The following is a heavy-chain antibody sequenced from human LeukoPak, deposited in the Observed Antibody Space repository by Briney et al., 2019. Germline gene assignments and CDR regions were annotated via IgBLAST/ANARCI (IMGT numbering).Heavy chain of an antibody. CDR2: IKQDGSEK. J-gene: IGHJ4*02. D-gene: IGHD3-10*01. V-gene: IGHV3-7*01. CDR3: ARDFRITYYYGSGSYYLDY. Sequence: GGSPRLSCAASGFTFSSYWMSWVRQAPGKGLEWVANIKQDGSEKYYVDSVKGRFTISRDNAKNSLYLQMNSLRAEDTAVYYCARDFRITYYYGSGSYYLDYWGQGTLVTVSS. CDR1: GFTFSSYW.